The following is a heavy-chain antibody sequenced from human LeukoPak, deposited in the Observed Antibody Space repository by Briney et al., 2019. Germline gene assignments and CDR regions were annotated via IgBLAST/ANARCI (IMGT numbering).Heavy chain of an antibody. CDR2: INPNSGGT. CDR1: GYTFTSYG. D-gene: IGHD2-2*02. J-gene: IGHJ4*02. CDR3: ATLPLGYCSSTSCYRFDY. V-gene: IGHV1-2*02. Sequence: GASVKVSCKASGYTFTSYGIIWVRQAPGQGLEWMGWINPNSGGTNYAQKFQGRVTMTRDTSISTAYMELSRLRSDDTAVYYCATLPLGYCSSTSCYRFDYWGQGTLVTVSS.